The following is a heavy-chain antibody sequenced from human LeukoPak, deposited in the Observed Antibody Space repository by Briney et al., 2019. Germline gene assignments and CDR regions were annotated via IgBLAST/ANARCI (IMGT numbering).Heavy chain of an antibody. J-gene: IGHJ4*02. CDR2: ISYDGSNK. CDR1: GFTFSSCA. D-gene: IGHD3-16*01. CDR3: ASPGRGGPYYFDY. Sequence: GRSLRLSCAASGFTFSSCAMHWVRQAPGKGLEWVAVISYDGSNKYYADSVKGRFTISRDNSKNTLYLQMNSLRAEDTAVYYCASPGRGGPYYFDYWGQGTLVTVSS. V-gene: IGHV3-30-3*01.